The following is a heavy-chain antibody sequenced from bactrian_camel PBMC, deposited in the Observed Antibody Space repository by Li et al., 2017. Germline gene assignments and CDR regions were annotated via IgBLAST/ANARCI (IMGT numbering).Heavy chain of an antibody. V-gene: IGHV3S6*01. D-gene: IGHD5*01. CDR1: GVTASWYW. J-gene: IGHJ4*01. Sequence: HVQLVESGGGSVQAGGSLRVSCAASGVTASWYWAGWFRQAPGKGLEWVSTIYTDGSITYYAESVKGRFTISRDNAKNTVYLQMNSLKPGDTGIYSCAADFSGVGTCLKALMDYGHWGQGTQVTVS. CDR2: IYTDGSIT. CDR3: AADFSGVGTCLKALMDYGH.